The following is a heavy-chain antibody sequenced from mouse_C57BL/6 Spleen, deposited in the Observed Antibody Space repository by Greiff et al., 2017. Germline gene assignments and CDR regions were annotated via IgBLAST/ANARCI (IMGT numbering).Heavy chain of an antibody. V-gene: IGHV5-4*01. Sequence: EVKLVESGGGLVKPGGSLKLSCVASGFTFSSYAMSWVRQTPEKRLEWVATISDGGSYTYYPDNVKGRFTISRDNAKNNLYLQMSHLKSEDTAMYYCARDRGSSPSYWYFDVWGTGTTVTVSS. CDR3: ARDRGSSPSYWYFDV. D-gene: IGHD1-1*01. CDR2: ISDGGSYT. J-gene: IGHJ1*03. CDR1: GFTFSSYA.